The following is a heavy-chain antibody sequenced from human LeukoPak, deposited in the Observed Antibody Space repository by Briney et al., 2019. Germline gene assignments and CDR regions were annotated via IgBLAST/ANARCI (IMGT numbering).Heavy chain of an antibody. D-gene: IGHD1-1*01. CDR3: AGGTGMDV. CDR2: IYRDGNT. Sequence: PGGSLRLSCAASRVSVSDTYMNWVRRTPAKGLEWVSAIYRDGNTYYADSVQGRFTISRDNSKNSVYLQMNSLGADDTAVYYCAGGTGMDVWGQGTTVTVSS. J-gene: IGHJ6*02. CDR1: RVSVSDTY. V-gene: IGHV3-66*01.